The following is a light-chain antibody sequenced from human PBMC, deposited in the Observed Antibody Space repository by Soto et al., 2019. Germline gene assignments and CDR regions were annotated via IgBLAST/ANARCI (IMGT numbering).Light chain of an antibody. Sequence: DIQMTQSPSSLSASVGDRVTITCRASQTISSYLNWYQQSPGKAPKLLIYAASSLQSGVPSRFSGSGSGTDFTLTISSLQREDFATYYCQQSSNIPYTFGQGTKLEIK. CDR3: QQSSNIPYT. CDR1: QTISSY. J-gene: IGKJ2*01. V-gene: IGKV1-39*01. CDR2: AAS.